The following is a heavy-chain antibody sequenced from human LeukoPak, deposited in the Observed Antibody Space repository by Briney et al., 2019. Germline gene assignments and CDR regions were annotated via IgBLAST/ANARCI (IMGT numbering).Heavy chain of an antibody. V-gene: IGHV1-2*02. CDR1: GYTFTGYY. J-gene: IGHJ5*02. CDR3: ARLSGSYYWFDP. Sequence: ASVKVSCKASGYTFTGYYMHWVRQAPGQGLEWMGWINPNSGGTNYAQKFQVRGTMTRDTSISTAYMELSRLRSDDTAVYYCARLSGSYYWFDPWGQGTLVTVSS. D-gene: IGHD1-26*01. CDR2: INPNSGGT.